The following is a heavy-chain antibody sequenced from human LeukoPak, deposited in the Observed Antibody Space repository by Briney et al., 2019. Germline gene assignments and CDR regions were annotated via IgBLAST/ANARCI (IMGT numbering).Heavy chain of an antibody. Sequence: NASETLSLTCTVSGGSISSYYWSWIRQPPGKGLEWIGYIYYSGSTNYNPSLKSRVTISVDTPKNQFSLKLSSVTAADTAVYYCARVQYYYYGMDVWGQGTTVTVSS. CDR1: GGSISSYY. V-gene: IGHV4-59*01. CDR3: ARVQYYYYGMDV. CDR2: IYYSGST. J-gene: IGHJ6*02.